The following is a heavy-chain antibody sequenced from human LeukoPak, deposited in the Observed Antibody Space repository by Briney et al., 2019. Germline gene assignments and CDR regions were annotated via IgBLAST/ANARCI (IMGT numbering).Heavy chain of an antibody. D-gene: IGHD2-15*01. CDR3: VTEPGYCTGGRCYGGWFDP. Sequence: SETLSLTCAVYGGSFSGYYWSWIRQAPGKGLEWMGEINHSGNTNYNPSLKSRVTISLDTSKNQFSLKLISVTAADTAVYYCVTEPGYCTGGRCYGGWFDPWGQGTLVTVSS. CDR2: INHSGNT. CDR1: GGSFSGYY. J-gene: IGHJ5*02. V-gene: IGHV4-34*01.